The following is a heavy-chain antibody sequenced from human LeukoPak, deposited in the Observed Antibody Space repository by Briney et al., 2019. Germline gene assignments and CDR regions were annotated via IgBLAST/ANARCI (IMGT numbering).Heavy chain of an antibody. V-gene: IGHV3-21*01. CDR1: GFTFSSYW. D-gene: IGHD5-24*01. CDR3: ATPGEGYISYFDY. CDR2: ITSSSTYI. J-gene: IGHJ4*02. Sequence: PGGSLRLSCAASGFTFSSYWMHWVRQAPGKGLEWVSSITSSSTYIYYADSLKGRFTISRDNAKNSLYLQMNSLRAEDTAVYYWATPGEGYISYFDYWGQETLVTVSS.